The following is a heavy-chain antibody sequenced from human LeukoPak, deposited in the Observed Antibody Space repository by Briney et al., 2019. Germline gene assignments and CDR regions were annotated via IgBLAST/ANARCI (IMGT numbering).Heavy chain of an antibody. D-gene: IGHD6-6*01. V-gene: IGHV3-9*01. CDR3: AKGRYSSSSGSFDY. Sequence: GGSLRLSCAASGFTFDDYAMHWVRQAPGKGLEWVSGISWNSGSIGYADSVKGRFTISRDNAKNSLYLQMNSLRAEDTALYYCAKGRYSSSSGSFDYWGQGTLVTVSS. CDR1: GFTFDDYA. CDR2: ISWNSGSI. J-gene: IGHJ4*02.